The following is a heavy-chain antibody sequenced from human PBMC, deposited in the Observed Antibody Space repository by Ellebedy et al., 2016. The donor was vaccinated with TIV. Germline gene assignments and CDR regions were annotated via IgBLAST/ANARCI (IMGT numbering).Heavy chain of an antibody. CDR1: GYTFTTYA. D-gene: IGHD6-19*01. CDR2: INVDYGNT. J-gene: IGHJ3*01. V-gene: IGHV1-3*01. CDR3: ARDPSSGNYRAFDF. Sequence: AASVTVSCKASGYTFTTYAIHWVRQAPGQRFEWMGWINVDYGNTKYSQKFQGRVTITRDTSASSAYMELSSLRSEDTAVYYCARDPSSGNYRAFDFWGQGTMVIVSS.